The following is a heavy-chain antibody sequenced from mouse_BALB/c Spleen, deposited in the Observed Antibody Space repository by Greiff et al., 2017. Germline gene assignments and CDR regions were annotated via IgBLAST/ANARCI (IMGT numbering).Heavy chain of an antibody. CDR2: ISSGGSYT. Sequence: EVQRVETGGDLVKPGGSLKLSCAASGFTFSSSGMSWVRQTPDKRLEWVATISSGGSYTYYPDSVKGRFTISRDNAKNTLYLQMSSLKSEDTAMYYCARHGGITTVVDWYFDVWGAGTTVTDSS. V-gene: IGHV5-6*01. CDR3: ARHGGITTVVDWYFDV. CDR1: GFTFSSSG. J-gene: IGHJ1*01. D-gene: IGHD1-1*01.